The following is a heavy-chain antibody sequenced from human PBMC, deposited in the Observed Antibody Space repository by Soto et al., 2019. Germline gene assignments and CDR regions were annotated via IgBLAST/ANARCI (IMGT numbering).Heavy chain of an antibody. CDR1: GGSFSGYY. Sequence: PSETLSLTCAVYGGSFSGYYWSWIRQPPGKGLEWIGEINHSGSTKYNPSLKSRVTISVDTSKNQFSLKLNSVTAADTAGYYCARGGPAIHDFWSAARQIRAQYDSHGMDVWGQGTTVTVSS. D-gene: IGHD3-3*01. J-gene: IGHJ6*02. CDR3: ARGGPAIHDFWSAARQIRAQYDSHGMDV. V-gene: IGHV4-34*01. CDR2: INHSGST.